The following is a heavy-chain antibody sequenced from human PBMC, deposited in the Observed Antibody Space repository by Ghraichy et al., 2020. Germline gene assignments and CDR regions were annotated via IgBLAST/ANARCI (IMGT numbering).Heavy chain of an antibody. Sequence: SETLSLTCAVSGGSISSSNWWSWVRQPPGKGLEWIGEIYHSGSTNYNPSLKSRVTISVDKSKNQFSLKLSSVTAADTAVYYCARGGYSSSWMHIDYWGQGTLVTVSS. J-gene: IGHJ4*02. V-gene: IGHV4-4*02. CDR1: GGSISSSNW. CDR2: IYHSGST. CDR3: ARGGYSSSWMHIDY. D-gene: IGHD6-13*01.